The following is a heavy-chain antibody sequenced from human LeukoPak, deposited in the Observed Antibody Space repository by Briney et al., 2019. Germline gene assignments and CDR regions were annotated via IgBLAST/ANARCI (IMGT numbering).Heavy chain of an antibody. Sequence: ASVKVSCKASGYTFTGYYMHWVRQAPGQGLEWMGIINPSGGSTSYAQKFQGRVTMTRDMSTSTVYMELSSLRSEDTAVYYRARSFRPRNSYGYCFDYWGQGTLVTVSS. CDR2: INPSGGST. J-gene: IGHJ4*02. CDR3: ARSFRPRNSYGYCFDY. CDR1: GYTFTGYY. V-gene: IGHV1-46*01. D-gene: IGHD5-18*01.